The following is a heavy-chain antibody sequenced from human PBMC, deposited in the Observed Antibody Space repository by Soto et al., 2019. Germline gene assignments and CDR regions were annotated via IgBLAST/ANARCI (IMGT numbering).Heavy chain of an antibody. CDR1: GGSISSYY. CDR3: VRHLGRYDPIDY. J-gene: IGHJ4*02. V-gene: IGHV4-59*08. Sequence: NPSETLSLTCTVSGGSISSYYWNWIRQPPGKGLEWIGYIYYSGSTNYNPSLKSRVTISVDTSKNQFSLKLSSVTAADTDVYYCVRHLGRYDPIDYWCQAILVTVS. CDR2: IYYSGST. D-gene: IGHD5-12*01.